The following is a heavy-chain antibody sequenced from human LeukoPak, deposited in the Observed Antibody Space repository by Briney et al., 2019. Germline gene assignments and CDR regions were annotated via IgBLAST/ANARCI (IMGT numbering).Heavy chain of an antibody. D-gene: IGHD1-26*01. CDR1: GFTFSNYN. J-gene: IGHJ4*02. CDR2: ITSSTSYI. V-gene: IGHV3-21*01. Sequence: GGSLRLSCAASGFTFSNYNMNWVRQAPGKGLEWVSFITSSTSYIYYADTVKGRFTISRHNAKNSVYLQMNSLRAEDTAVYYCARDTSKWYTGRHKLAGAIDYGGQGTLVSVFS. CDR3: ARDTSKWYTGRHKLAGAIDY.